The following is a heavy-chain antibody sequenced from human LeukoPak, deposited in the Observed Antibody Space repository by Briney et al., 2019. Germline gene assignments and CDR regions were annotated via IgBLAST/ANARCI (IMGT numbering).Heavy chain of an antibody. CDR2: IKQDGSEK. Sequence: PGGSLRLSCAASGFTFSSYWMSWVRQAPGKGLEWVANIKQDGSEKYYVDSVKGRFTISRDNAKNSLYLQVNSLRAEDTAVYYCARDLRNWDGGAYFDYWGQGTLVTVSS. D-gene: IGHD1-1*01. V-gene: IGHV3-7*01. J-gene: IGHJ4*02. CDR1: GFTFSSYW. CDR3: ARDLRNWDGGAYFDY.